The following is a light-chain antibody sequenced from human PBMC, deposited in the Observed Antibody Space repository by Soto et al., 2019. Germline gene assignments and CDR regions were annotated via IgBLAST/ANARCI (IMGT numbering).Light chain of an antibody. J-gene: IGLJ1*01. CDR1: SRDVGSYNL. V-gene: IGLV2-23*02. Sequence: QSVLTQPASVSGSPGQSITISCTGTSRDVGSYNLVSWYQQHPGKAPKLMIYEVSKRPSGVSNRFSGSKSGNTASLTISGLQAEDEADYYCCSYAGTSTFVSYVFGTGTKVTVL. CDR2: EVS. CDR3: CSYAGTSTFVSYV.